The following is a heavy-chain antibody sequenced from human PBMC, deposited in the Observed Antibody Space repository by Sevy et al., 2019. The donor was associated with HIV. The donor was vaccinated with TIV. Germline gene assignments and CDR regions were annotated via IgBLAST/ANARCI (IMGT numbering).Heavy chain of an antibody. V-gene: IGHV3-74*01. J-gene: IGHJ3*02. CDR1: GFTFSSHW. CDR3: ARSKVGVGDAFDI. D-gene: IGHD3-16*01. Sequence: GGSLRLSCAASGFTFSSHWMQWVRQAPGKGLVWVSRLNYDGSYTTYADSVKGRFTISRDNAKRTLYLQMNSLRAEDTALYYCARSKVGVGDAFDIWGQGTMVTVSS. CDR2: LNYDGSYT.